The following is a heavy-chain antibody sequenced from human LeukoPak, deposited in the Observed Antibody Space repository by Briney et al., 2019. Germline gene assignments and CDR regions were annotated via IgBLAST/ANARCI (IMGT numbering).Heavy chain of an antibody. CDR3: ARVGVRYFDY. CDR2: INHSGST. D-gene: IGHD3-10*01. CDR1: GGSFSGYY. V-gene: IGHV4-34*01. J-gene: IGHJ4*02. Sequence: SETLSLTCAVYGGSFSGYYWSWFRQPPGKGLEWIGEINHSGSTNYNPSLKSRVTISVDTSKNQFSLKLSSVTAADTAVYYCARVGVRYFDYWGQGTLVTVSS.